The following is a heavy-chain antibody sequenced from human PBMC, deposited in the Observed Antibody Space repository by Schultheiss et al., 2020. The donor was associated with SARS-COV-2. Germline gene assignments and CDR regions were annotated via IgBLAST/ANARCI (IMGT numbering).Heavy chain of an antibody. CDR2: ISYDGSNK. J-gene: IGHJ4*02. Sequence: GGSLRLSCAASGFTFRSYGMHWVRQAPGKGLEWVAVISYDGSNKYYADSVKGRFTISRDNSKNTLYLQMNSLRAEDTAVYYCARGAYCGGDCSVDYWGQGTLVTVSS. CDR3: ARGAYCGGDCSVDY. D-gene: IGHD2-21*02. V-gene: IGHV3-30*03. CDR1: GFTFRSYG.